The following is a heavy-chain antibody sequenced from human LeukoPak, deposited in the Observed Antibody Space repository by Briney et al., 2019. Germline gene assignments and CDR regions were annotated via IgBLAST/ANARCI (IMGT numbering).Heavy chain of an antibody. D-gene: IGHD3-10*02. V-gene: IGHV1-2*02. CDR1: GYTFTGYY. Sequence: ASVKVSCKASGYTFTGYYMHWVRQAPGQGLEWMGWINPNSGGTNYAQKLQGRVTMTTDTSTSTAYMELRSLRSDDTAVYYCARDLLVMVGDLNYWGQGTLVTVSS. CDR2: INPNSGGT. J-gene: IGHJ4*02. CDR3: ARDLLVMVGDLNY.